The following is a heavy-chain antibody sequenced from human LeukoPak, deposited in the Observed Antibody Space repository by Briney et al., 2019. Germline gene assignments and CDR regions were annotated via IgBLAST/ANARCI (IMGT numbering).Heavy chain of an antibody. J-gene: IGHJ4*02. CDR2: ISSSSSYI. D-gene: IGHD2-15*01. CDR1: GFSFSNYN. V-gene: IGHV3-21*01. CDR3: VRGYCSGGTCYLDY. Sequence: GGSLRLSCAASGFSFSNYNMNWVRQAPGRGLEWVSSISSSSSYIYYADSLKGRFTISRDNAKNSLYLQVNSLRAEDTAVYFCVRGYCSGGTCYLDYWGQGTLVTVSS.